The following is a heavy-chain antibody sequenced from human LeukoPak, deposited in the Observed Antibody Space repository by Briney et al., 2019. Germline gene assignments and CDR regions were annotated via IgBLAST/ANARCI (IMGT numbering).Heavy chain of an antibody. Sequence: PGASLRLFCAASGFTFSTYAMNWVRQAPGKGLEWVSAISGSDSNTYYADSVKGRFTISRDNSKNTLYLQMDSLRAEDTAVYYCAKSLGTVTITNWYFGLWGRGTLVTVSS. V-gene: IGHV3-23*01. CDR3: AKSLGTVTITNWYFGL. J-gene: IGHJ2*01. CDR1: GFTFSTYA. D-gene: IGHD4-17*01. CDR2: ISGSDSNT.